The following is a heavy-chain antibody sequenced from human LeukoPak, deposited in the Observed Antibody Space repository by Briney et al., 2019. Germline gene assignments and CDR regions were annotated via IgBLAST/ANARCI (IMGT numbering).Heavy chain of an antibody. V-gene: IGHV1-69*04. Sequence: GSSVKVSCKASGGAFSSYAISWVRQAPGQGLEWMGRIIPILGIANYAQKFQGRVTITADKSTSTAYMELSSLRSEDTAVYYCARGKGDHFDYWGQGTLVTVSS. J-gene: IGHJ4*02. CDR1: GGAFSSYA. CDR2: IIPILGIA. CDR3: ARGKGDHFDY. D-gene: IGHD2-21*02.